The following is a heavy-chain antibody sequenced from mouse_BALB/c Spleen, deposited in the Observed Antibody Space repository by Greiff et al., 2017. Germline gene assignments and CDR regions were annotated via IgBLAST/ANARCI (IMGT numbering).Heavy chain of an antibody. J-gene: IGHJ4*01. CDR2: INPGSGGT. D-gene: IGHD1-1*01. V-gene: IGHV1-54*01. CDR1: GYAFTNYL. CDR3: ATDTSFYGSSYAMDY. Sequence: QVQLKESGAELVRPGTSVKVSCKASGYAFTNYLIEWVKQRPGQGLEWIGVINPGSGGTNYNEKFKGKATLTADKSSSTAYMQLSSLTSDDSAVYFCATDTSFYGSSYAMDYWGQGTSVTVSS.